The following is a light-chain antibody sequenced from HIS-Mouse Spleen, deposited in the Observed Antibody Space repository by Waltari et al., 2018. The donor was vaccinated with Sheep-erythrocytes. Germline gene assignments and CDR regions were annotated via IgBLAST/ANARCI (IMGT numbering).Light chain of an antibody. J-gene: IGLJ1*01. CDR2: SNN. CDR1: SSHIRSNT. CDR3: AAWDDSLNGYV. Sequence: QSVLTQPPSASGTPGQRVTISCSGSSSHIRSNTVNWYQQLPGTAPNLLIYSNNQRPSGVPDRFSGSKSGTSASLAISGLQSEDEADYYCAAWDDSLNGYVFGTGTKVTVL. V-gene: IGLV1-44*01.